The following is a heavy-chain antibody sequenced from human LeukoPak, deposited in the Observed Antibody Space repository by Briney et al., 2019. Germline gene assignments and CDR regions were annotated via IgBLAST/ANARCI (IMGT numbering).Heavy chain of an antibody. Sequence: SETLSLTCTVSGGSITNTYWSWIRQPPGKGLEWIGYIYYGGGTVYNPSLKSRLTISVDTSKNQFSLKLSSVTAADTAVYYCASLVEMATIRYYWGQGTLVTVSS. D-gene: IGHD5-24*01. CDR3: ASLVEMATIRYY. CDR1: GGSITNTY. CDR2: IYYGGGT. V-gene: IGHV4-59*08. J-gene: IGHJ4*02.